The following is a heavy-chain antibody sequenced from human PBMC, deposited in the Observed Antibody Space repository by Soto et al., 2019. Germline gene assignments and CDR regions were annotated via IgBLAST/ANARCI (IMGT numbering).Heavy chain of an antibody. J-gene: IGHJ4*02. CDR3: TRALLKSLDY. Sequence: SETLSLTCAVSGPSISNIYWWSRVSHSPGKGLEWIGEIHYSGTTNYNPSLKSRVIISQDKSKNQFSLNLNSVTAADTAMYYCTRALLKSLDYWGQGTLVTVS. V-gene: IGHV4-4*02. D-gene: IGHD3-9*01. CDR2: IHYSGTT. CDR1: GPSISNIYW.